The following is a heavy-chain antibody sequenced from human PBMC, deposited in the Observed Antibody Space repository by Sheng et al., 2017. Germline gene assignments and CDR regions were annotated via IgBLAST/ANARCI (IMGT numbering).Heavy chain of an antibody. CDR1: GFMFSTYN. Sequence: QVQLVESGGGVVQPGGSLRLSCAASGFMFSTYNMDWVRQAPGKGLEWVAFIRHDGNKIVYAESVKGRFTISRDNSKNTLFLQMNSLRVEDTAVYYCGRSNCDGDCYGVGFWGPGTLVTVSS. V-gene: IGHV3-30*02. CDR3: GRSNCDGDCYGVGF. J-gene: IGHJ4*02. CDR2: IRHDGNKI. D-gene: IGHD2-21*02.